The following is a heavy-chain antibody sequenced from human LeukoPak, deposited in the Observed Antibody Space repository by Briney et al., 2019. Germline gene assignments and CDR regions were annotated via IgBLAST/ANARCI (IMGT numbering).Heavy chain of an antibody. Sequence: SETLSLTCTVSGGSISSYYWSWIRQPPGKGLELIGYIYYSGSTNYNPSLKSRVTISVDTSKNQFSLKLSSVTAADTAVYYCARQSGSYYYYGMDVWGQGTTVTVSS. J-gene: IGHJ6*02. V-gene: IGHV4-59*08. CDR2: IYYSGST. D-gene: IGHD3-22*01. CDR1: GGSISSYY. CDR3: ARQSGSYYYYGMDV.